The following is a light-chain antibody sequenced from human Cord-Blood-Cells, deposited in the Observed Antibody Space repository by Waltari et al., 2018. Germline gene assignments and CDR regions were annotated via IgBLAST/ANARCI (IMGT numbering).Light chain of an antibody. Sequence: QSALTQPASVSGSPGQSITISCTGTSSDVGGYNYVSWYQQHPGKAPKLMIDDVSNRPSGVSNRCSGSKSGNTASLTISGLQAEYEADYYCSSYTSSSTYVFGTGTKVTVL. J-gene: IGLJ1*01. CDR2: DVS. CDR1: SSDVGGYNY. V-gene: IGLV2-14*01. CDR3: SSYTSSSTYV.